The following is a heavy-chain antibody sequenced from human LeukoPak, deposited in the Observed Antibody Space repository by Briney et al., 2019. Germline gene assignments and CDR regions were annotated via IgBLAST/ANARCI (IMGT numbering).Heavy chain of an antibody. CDR2: IKQDGREK. CDR3: ARVRSGSYETYFDY. V-gene: IGHV3-7*01. Sequence: GGSLRLSCAASGFTFSSYWMSWVRQAPGKGLEWVANIKQDGREKYYVDSVKGRFTISRDNAKNSLYLQMNSLRAEDTAVYYCARVRSGSYETYFDYWGQGTLVTVSS. CDR1: GFTFSSYW. J-gene: IGHJ4*02. D-gene: IGHD1-26*01.